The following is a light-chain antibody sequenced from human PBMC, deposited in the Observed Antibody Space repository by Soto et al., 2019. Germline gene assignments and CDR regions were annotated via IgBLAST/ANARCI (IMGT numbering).Light chain of an antibody. Sequence: DIVMTQSPDSLAVSLGERATINCKSSQSLLYSSNNKNYLAWYQQRPGQPPELLIYWAYTRESGVSERFTGDGSGTYFTLTIGSMQADDVVIHYCKQYYNGPWTCGQGTKVEVK. CDR2: WAY. CDR3: KQYYNGPWT. J-gene: IGKJ1*01. CDR1: QSLLYSSNNKNY. V-gene: IGKV4-1*01.